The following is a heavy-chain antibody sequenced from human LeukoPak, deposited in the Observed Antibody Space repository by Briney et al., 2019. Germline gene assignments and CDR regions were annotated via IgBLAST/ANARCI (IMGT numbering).Heavy chain of an antibody. CDR2: ISSSSSYI. CDR1: GFTFSSYA. Sequence: GGSLRLSCAASGFTFSSYAMHWVRQAPGKGLEWVSSISSSSSYIYYADSVKGRFTISRDNAKNSLYLQMNSLRAEDTAVYYCARDVGEGAFDYWGQGTLVTVSS. CDR3: ARDVGEGAFDY. J-gene: IGHJ4*02. V-gene: IGHV3-21*01. D-gene: IGHD2-15*01.